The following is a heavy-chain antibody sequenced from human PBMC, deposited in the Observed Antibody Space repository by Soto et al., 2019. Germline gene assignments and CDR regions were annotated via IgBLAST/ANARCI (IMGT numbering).Heavy chain of an antibody. J-gene: IGHJ4*02. Sequence: XGSLRLSCAAAGFTFSSYAMSWVRQAPGKGLEWVSAISGSGGSTYYADSVKGRFTISRDNSKNTLYLQMNSLRAEDTAVYYCAKTPPAYYDFWSGYPFDYWGQGTLVTVSS. CDR3: AKTPPAYYDFWSGYPFDY. CDR2: ISGSGGST. D-gene: IGHD3-3*01. CDR1: GFTFSSYA. V-gene: IGHV3-23*01.